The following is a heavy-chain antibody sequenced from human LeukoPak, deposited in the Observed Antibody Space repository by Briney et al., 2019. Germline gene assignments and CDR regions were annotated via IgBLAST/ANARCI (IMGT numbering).Heavy chain of an antibody. CDR1: GYTFAGYY. Sequence: ASVKVSCKASGYTFAGYYIHWVRQAPGQGLEWMGWIKPNSGGTQLAQKFQGRVTMARDTSLTTAYMELSRLRSDDTAIYFCASAESHGSGETWGQGTLVTVSS. CDR2: IKPNSGGT. CDR3: ASAESHGSGET. V-gene: IGHV1-2*02. D-gene: IGHD3-10*01. J-gene: IGHJ4*02.